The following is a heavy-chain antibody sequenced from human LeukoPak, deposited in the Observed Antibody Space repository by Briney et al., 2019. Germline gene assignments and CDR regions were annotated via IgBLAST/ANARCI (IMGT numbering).Heavy chain of an antibody. J-gene: IGHJ4*02. CDR3: ARGHSGSYLDYFDY. V-gene: IGHV3-30*03. Sequence: GGSLRLSCAASGFTFSSYGMHWVRQAPGKGLEWVAVISYDGSNKYYADSVKGRFTISRDNSKNTLYLQMNSLRAEDTAVYYWARGHSGSYLDYFDYWGQGTLVTVSS. CDR1: GFTFSSYG. CDR2: ISYDGSNK. D-gene: IGHD1-26*01.